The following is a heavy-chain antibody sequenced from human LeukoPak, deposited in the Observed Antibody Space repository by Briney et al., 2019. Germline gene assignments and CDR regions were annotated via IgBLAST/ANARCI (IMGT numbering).Heavy chain of an antibody. Sequence: KPGGSLRLSCAASGFTFSSYSMNWVRQAPGKGLEWVSSISSSSSYIYYADSVKGRFTISRDNAKNSLYLQMNSLRAEDTAVYYCARDKGDGYNLDAFDIWGQGTMVTVSS. CDR2: ISSSSSYI. V-gene: IGHV3-21*01. D-gene: IGHD5-24*01. CDR3: ARDKGDGYNLDAFDI. CDR1: GFTFSSYS. J-gene: IGHJ3*02.